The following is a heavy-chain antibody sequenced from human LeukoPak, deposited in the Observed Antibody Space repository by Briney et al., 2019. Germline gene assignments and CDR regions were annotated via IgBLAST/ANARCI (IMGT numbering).Heavy chain of an antibody. CDR3: ARDSLVVVVPAAPYGMDV. CDR1: GYTFTSYG. CDR2: ISAYNGNT. Sequence: ASVKVSCKASGYTFTSYGISWVRQAPGQGLEWMGWISAYNGNTNYAQKLQGRVTMTTDTSTSTAYMELRSLRSGDTAVYYCARDSLVVVVPAAPYGMDVWGQGTTVTVSS. J-gene: IGHJ6*02. D-gene: IGHD2-2*01. V-gene: IGHV1-18*01.